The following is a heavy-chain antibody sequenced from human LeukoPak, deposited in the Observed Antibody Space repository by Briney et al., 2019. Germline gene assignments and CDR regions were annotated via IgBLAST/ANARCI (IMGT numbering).Heavy chain of an antibody. D-gene: IGHD3-22*01. CDR3: ARDGNYYDSSGNFDY. V-gene: IGHV3-11*04. Sequence: GGSLRLSCAASGFTFSNYWMSWIRQAPGKGLEWVSYISSSGSTIYYADSVKGRFTISRDNAKNSLYLQMNSLRAEDTAVYYCARDGNYYDSSGNFDYWGQGTLVTVSS. CDR2: ISSSGSTI. J-gene: IGHJ4*02. CDR1: GFTFSNYW.